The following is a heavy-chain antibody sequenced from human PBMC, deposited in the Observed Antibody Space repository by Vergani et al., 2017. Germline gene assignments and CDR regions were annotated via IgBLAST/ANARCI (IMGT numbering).Heavy chain of an antibody. J-gene: IGHJ4*02. CDR3: AKGQDIVATFAYPDY. Sequence: EVQLVESGGGVVRPGGSLRLSCAASGFTFDDYGMSWVRQAPGKGREWVGRSKSKTDGGTTDYAAPVKGRFTISRDDSKNTLYLQMNSLKTEDTAVYYCAKGQDIVATFAYPDYWGQGTLVTVSS. CDR2: SKSKTDGGTT. CDR1: GFTFDDYG. D-gene: IGHD5-12*01. V-gene: IGHV3-15*01.